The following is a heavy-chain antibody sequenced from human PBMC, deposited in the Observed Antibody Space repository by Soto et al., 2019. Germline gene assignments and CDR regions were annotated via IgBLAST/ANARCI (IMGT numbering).Heavy chain of an antibody. CDR2: INSDGSST. CDR3: ARYDSSGYHFVPDAFDK. J-gene: IGHJ3*02. V-gene: IGHV3-74*01. CDR1: GFTFSSYW. Sequence: GGSLRLSCAASGFTFSSYWMHWVRQAPGKGLGWVSRINSDGSSTSYADSGKGRFTISRDNARKTLYLQMNSRGAKDTAVNYGARYDSSGYHFVPDAFDKGAQGTIVTGSS. D-gene: IGHD3-22*01.